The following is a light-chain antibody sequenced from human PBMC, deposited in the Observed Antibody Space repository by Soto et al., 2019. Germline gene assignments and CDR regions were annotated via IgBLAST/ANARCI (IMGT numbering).Light chain of an antibody. CDR2: ANN. J-gene: IGLJ2*01. V-gene: IGLV1-40*01. CDR1: SFNIGAGYD. Sequence: QSLLTQPPSVSGAAGRRVTISCTGSSFNIGAGYDVHWYQQFPGTAPKLLIYANNNRPSGVPERFSGSRSGASASLAITGLQAEDEADYYCQAYDNALGSSEAFGGGTKVTVL. CDR3: QAYDNALGSSEA.